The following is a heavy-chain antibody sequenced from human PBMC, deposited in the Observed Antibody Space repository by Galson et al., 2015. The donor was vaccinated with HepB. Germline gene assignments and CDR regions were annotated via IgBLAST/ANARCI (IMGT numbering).Heavy chain of an antibody. V-gene: IGHV3-30*04. D-gene: IGHD1-26*01. Sequence: SLRLSCAASGFTFSSYAMHWVRQAPGKGLEWVAVISYDGSNKYYADSVKGRFTISRDNSKNTLYLQMNSLRAEDTAVYYCARGGWAFGYWGQGTLVTVSS. CDR1: GFTFSSYA. CDR2: ISYDGSNK. CDR3: ARGGWAFGY. J-gene: IGHJ4*02.